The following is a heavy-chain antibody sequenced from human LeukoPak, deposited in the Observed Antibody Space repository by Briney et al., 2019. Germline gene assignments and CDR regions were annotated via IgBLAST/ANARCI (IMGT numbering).Heavy chain of an antibody. V-gene: IGHV1-2*04. CDR1: GYTFTGYY. J-gene: IGHJ6*02. CDR3: ARDGAYGDYVSHGMDV. Sequence: ASVKVSCKASGYTFTGYYLHWVRQAPGQGLECMGWINPNSGGTNYAQKFQGWVTMTRDTSISTAYMELSRLRSDDTAVYYCARDGAYGDYVSHGMDVWGQGTTVTVSS. D-gene: IGHD4-17*01. CDR2: INPNSGGT.